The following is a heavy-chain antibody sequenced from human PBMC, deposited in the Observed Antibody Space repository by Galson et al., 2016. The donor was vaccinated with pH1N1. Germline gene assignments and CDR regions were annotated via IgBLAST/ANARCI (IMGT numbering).Heavy chain of an antibody. Sequence: QSGAEVKKPGESLKISCKGSGYSFTSYWIGWVRQMPGKGLEWMGIIFPGDSDTRYSPSFHGQVTISADKAISTAYLQLNSLRASDTAMYYCARSPADPGYSYYYMDVWGKGTTVSVSS. CDR2: IFPGDSDT. CDR1: GYSFTSYW. D-gene: IGHD2-21*01. CDR3: ARSPADPGYSYYYMDV. V-gene: IGHV5-51*03. J-gene: IGHJ6*03.